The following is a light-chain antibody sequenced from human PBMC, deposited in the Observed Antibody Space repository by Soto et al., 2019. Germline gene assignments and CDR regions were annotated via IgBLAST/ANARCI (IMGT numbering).Light chain of an antibody. J-gene: IGKJ2*01. CDR3: QPCENGPPYT. Sequence: EIVMTQSPASLSVSPGERATLSCRASQNINSNVACYQQKFGQPPRLLIYGASPRATGIPARFSGSGSGTEFSLAMSSLQSEDFAVYFCQPCENGPPYTFGQGTTLE. V-gene: IGKV3-15*01. CDR1: QNINSN. CDR2: GAS.